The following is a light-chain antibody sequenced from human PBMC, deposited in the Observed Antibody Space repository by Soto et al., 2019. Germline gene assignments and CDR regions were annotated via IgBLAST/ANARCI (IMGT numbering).Light chain of an antibody. Sequence: ATQMTQSPSSRSACLGDRLTTTCGASQGIRYELGWYQQKPGKAPKLLIYGASILQSGIASRFSGSGSSTDFTLTISSLQPEDFATYYCLQDATYPITFGQGTRLDIK. V-gene: IGKV1-6*01. CDR3: LQDATYPIT. J-gene: IGKJ5*01. CDR1: QGIRYE. CDR2: GAS.